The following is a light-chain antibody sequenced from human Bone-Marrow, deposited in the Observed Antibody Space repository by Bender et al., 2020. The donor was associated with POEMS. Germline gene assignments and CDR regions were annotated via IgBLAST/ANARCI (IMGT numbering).Light chain of an antibody. CDR1: SSDVAKYDL. CDR2: DVN. J-gene: IGLJ3*02. Sequence: QSALTQPASVSGSPGQSITISCTGTSSDVAKYDLVSWFQQHPGKVPKVIIYDVNQRPSGVSDRFSGSKSGNTASLTISGLQAEDEAHYHCCSFVGNSAWAFGGGTKVTVL. V-gene: IGLV2-23*02. CDR3: CSFVGNSAWA.